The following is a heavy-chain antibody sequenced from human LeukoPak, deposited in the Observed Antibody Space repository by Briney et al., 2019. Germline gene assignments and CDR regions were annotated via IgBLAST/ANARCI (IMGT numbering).Heavy chain of an antibody. D-gene: IGHD2-8*01. J-gene: IGHJ5*02. CDR3: AKAPLGVINWFDP. CDR2: ISGSGGST. Sequence: GGSLRLSCAASGFTLSIYAMSWVRQAPGKGLEWVSAISGSGGSTYYADSVKGRFTISRDNSKNTLYLQMNSLRAEDTAVYYCAKAPLGVINWFDPWGQGTLVTVSS. V-gene: IGHV3-23*01. CDR1: GFTLSIYA.